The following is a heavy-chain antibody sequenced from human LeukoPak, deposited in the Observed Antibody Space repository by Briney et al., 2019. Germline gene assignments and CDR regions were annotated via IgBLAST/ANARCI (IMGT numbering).Heavy chain of an antibody. CDR3: AREGGDEEPNAFDI. D-gene: IGHD2-21*01. CDR2: INPNSGGT. V-gene: IGHV1-2*06. Sequence: ASVTVSCKASGYTFTSYGISWVRQAPGQGLEWMGRINPNSGGTNYAQKFQGRVTMTRDTSISTAYMELSRLRSDDTAVYYCAREGGDEEPNAFDIWGQGTMVTVSS. CDR1: GYTFTSYG. J-gene: IGHJ3*02.